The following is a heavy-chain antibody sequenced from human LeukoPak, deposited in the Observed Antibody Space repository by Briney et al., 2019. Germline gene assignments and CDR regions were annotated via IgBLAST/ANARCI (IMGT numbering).Heavy chain of an antibody. CDR3: ARGHYYDSSGYTDFDY. D-gene: IGHD3-22*01. CDR1: GFTFNSYS. CDR2: IYSGGST. V-gene: IGHV3-66*01. Sequence: PGGSLRLSCAASGFTFNSYSMNWVRQAPGKGLEWVSVIYSGGSTYYADSVKGRFTISRDNSKNTLYLQMNSLRAEDTAVYYCARGHYYDSSGYTDFDYWGQGTLVTVSS. J-gene: IGHJ4*02.